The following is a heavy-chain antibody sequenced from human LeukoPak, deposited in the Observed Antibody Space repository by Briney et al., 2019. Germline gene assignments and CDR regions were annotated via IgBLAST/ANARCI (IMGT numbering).Heavy chain of an antibody. J-gene: IGHJ4*02. CDR3: ARRCGYCSSTSCCFDY. V-gene: IGHV5-51*01. CDR2: IYPGDSDT. CDR1: GYSFTSYW. Sequence: GESLKISCKGSGYSFTSYWIGWVRQMPGKGLEWMGIIYPGDSDTRYSPSFQGQVTISADKSISTAYLQWSSLKASDTAMYYCARRCGYCSSTSCCFDYWGQGTLVTVSS. D-gene: IGHD2-2*03.